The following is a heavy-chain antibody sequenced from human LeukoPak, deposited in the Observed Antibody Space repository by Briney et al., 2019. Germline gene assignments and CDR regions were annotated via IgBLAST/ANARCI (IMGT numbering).Heavy chain of an antibody. J-gene: IGHJ5*02. Sequence: ASVKVSCKASVYTFTGYYMHWVRQAPGQGLEWMGWINPNSGGTNYAQKFQGRVTMTRDTSISTAYMELSRLRSDDTAVYYCARTGTGAPHWFDPWGQGTLVTVSS. CDR3: ARTGTGAPHWFDP. CDR2: INPNSGGT. CDR1: VYTFTGYY. V-gene: IGHV1-2*02. D-gene: IGHD3/OR15-3a*01.